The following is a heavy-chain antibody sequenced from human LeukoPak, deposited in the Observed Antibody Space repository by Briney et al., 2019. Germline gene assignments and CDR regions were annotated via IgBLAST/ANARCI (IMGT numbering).Heavy chain of an antibody. J-gene: IGHJ4*02. CDR2: IKQDGSEK. CDR3: AREGYDFWSGYYH. V-gene: IGHV3-7*01. Sequence: GGSLRLSCAASGFTFSSYWMSWVRQAPGKGLEWVANIKQDGSEKYYVDSVKGRFTISRDNAKNSLYLQMNSLRAEDTAVYYCAREGYDFWSGYYHWGQGTLVTVSS. CDR1: GFTFSSYW. D-gene: IGHD3-3*01.